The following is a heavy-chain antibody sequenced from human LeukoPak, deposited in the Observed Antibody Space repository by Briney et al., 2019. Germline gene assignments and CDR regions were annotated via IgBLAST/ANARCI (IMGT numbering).Heavy chain of an antibody. Sequence: SETLSLTCTVSGGSISSGGYYWSWPRQHPGKGLEWIGYIYYSVSTYYNPSLKSRVTISVDTSKNQFSLKLSSVTAADTAVYYCARDLGVIGLTGYYYGMDVWGQGTTVTVSS. D-gene: IGHD3-16*01. J-gene: IGHJ6*02. CDR2: IYYSVST. CDR3: ARDLGVIGLTGYYYGMDV. CDR1: GGSISSGGYY. V-gene: IGHV4-31*03.